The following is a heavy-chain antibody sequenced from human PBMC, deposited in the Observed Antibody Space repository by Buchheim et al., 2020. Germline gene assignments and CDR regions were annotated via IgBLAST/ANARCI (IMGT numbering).Heavy chain of an antibody. D-gene: IGHD3-10*01. CDR3: AKDIDTMVRGTPPGEGDY. J-gene: IGHJ4*02. Sequence: QVQLVESGGGVVQPGRSLRLSCAASGFTFSSYGMHWVRQAPGKGLEWVAVISYDGSNKYYADSVKGRFTISRDNSKNTLYLQMNSLRAEDTAVYYCAKDIDTMVRGTPPGEGDYWGQGTL. V-gene: IGHV3-30*18. CDR1: GFTFSSYG. CDR2: ISYDGSNK.